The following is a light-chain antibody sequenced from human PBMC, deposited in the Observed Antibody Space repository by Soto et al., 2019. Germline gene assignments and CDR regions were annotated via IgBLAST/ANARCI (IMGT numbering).Light chain of an antibody. CDR3: QQYNSYPFT. CDR1: QSITSW. V-gene: IGKV1-5*01. J-gene: IGKJ3*01. CDR2: DAS. Sequence: DIQMTQSPSTLSASVGDGVTVTCRASQSITSWLAWYQQKPGKAPKLLIYDASSLETEVPSRFSGRGSGTEFTLTISGLQPDDFATYYCQQYNSYPFTFGPGTTVDI.